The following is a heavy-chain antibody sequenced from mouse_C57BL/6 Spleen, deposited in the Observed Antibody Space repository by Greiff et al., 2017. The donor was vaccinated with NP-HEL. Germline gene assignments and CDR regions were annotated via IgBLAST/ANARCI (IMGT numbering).Heavy chain of an antibody. CDR2: IDPSDSYT. V-gene: IGHV1-59*01. Sequence: VQLQQPGAELVRPGTSVKLSCKASGYTFTSYWMHWVKQRPGQGLEWIGVIDPSDSYTNYNQKFKGKATLTVDTSSSTAYMQLSSLTSEDSAVYYGARNFDYWGQGTTLTVSS. CDR1: GYTFTSYW. J-gene: IGHJ2*01. CDR3: ARNFDY.